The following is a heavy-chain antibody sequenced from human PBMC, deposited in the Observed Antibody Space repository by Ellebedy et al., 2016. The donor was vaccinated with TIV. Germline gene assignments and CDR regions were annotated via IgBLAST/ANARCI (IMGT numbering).Heavy chain of an antibody. V-gene: IGHV3-48*04. Sequence: GESLKISCAASGLSFRSYSMNWVRQAPGKGLEWVSYISGSSMTTYYADSVTGRFTISRDNAKNSLYLQMNSLRAEDTAVYYCARDMAWGNERINDPFDIWGQGTMVTVSS. CDR3: ARDMAWGNERINDPFDI. J-gene: IGHJ3*02. CDR1: GLSFRSYS. D-gene: IGHD7-27*01. CDR2: ISGSSMTT.